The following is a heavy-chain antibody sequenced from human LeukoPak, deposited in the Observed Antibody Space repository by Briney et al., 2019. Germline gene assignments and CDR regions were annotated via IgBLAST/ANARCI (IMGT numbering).Heavy chain of an antibody. V-gene: IGHV4-34*01. J-gene: IGHJ6*03. Sequence: SETLSLTCAVYGGSFSHYYWSWIRQSPGMGLEWIGEINDSGTINYNPSLMSRVTISLDKSKNQFSLKLSSATAADTAVYYCARRWNSGRNQYIYVWGRG. CDR3: ARRWNSGRNQYIYV. CDR1: GGSFSHYY. D-gene: IGHD1-7*01. CDR2: INDSGTI.